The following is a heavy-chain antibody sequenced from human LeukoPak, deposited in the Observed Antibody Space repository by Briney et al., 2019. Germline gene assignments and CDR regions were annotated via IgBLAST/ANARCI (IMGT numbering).Heavy chain of an antibody. J-gene: IGHJ3*02. CDR2: INPSGGST. V-gene: IGHV1-46*01. D-gene: IGHD6-13*01. CDR1: GYTFTSYY. CDR3: ARDSAEQLADGFDI. Sequence: ASVKVSCKASGYTFTSYYMHWVRQAPGQGFEWMGIINPSGGSTSYAQKFQGTVTITADKSTSTAYMELSSLRSEDTAVYYCARDSAEQLADGFDIWGQGTMVTVSS.